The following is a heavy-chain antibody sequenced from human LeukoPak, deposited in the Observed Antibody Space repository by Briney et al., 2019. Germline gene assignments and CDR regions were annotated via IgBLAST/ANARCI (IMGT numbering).Heavy chain of an antibody. CDR3: ARVARGDYYYYYMDV. D-gene: IGHD3-10*01. J-gene: IGHJ6*03. CDR2: ISYDGSNK. Sequence: GGSLRLSCAASGFTFSSYGMHWVRQAPGKGLEWVAVISYDGSNKYYADSVKGRFTISRDNAKNTLYLQMNSLRAEDTALYYCARVARGDYYYYYMDVWGKGTTVTVSS. CDR1: GFTFSSYG. V-gene: IGHV3-30*03.